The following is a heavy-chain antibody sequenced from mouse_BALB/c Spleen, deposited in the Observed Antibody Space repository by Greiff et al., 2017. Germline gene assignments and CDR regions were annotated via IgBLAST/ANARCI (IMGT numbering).Heavy chain of an antibody. CDR1: GFAFSSYD. CDR2: ISSGGGST. V-gene: IGHV5-12-1*01. J-gene: IGHJ2*01. CDR3: ARHEGYDYFDY. Sequence: EVKVVESGGGLVKPGGSLKLSCAASGFAFSSYDMSWVRQTPEKRLEWVAYISSGGGSTYYPDTVKGRFTISRDNAKNTLYLQMSSLKSEDTAMYYCARHEGYDYFDYWGQGTTLTVSS. D-gene: IGHD2-14*01.